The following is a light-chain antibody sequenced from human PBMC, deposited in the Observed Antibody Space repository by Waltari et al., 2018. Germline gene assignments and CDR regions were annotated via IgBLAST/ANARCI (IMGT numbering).Light chain of an antibody. J-gene: IGKJ1*01. CDR3: QQSYSTPQ. V-gene: IGKV1-39*01. CDR1: QSISSY. Sequence: DIQMTQSPSSLSASVGDRVTITCRSSQSISSYLNWYQQKPGKAPKLLIYAASSLQSGVPSRFSGSGSGTDFTRTISSLQPEDCATYYCQQSYSTPQFGQGTKVEIK. CDR2: AAS.